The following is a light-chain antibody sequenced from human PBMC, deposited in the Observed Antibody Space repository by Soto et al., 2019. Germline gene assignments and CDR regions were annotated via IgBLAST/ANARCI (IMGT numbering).Light chain of an antibody. CDR3: QSYASRVPLRV. V-gene: IGLV1-40*01. Sequence: QSVLTQPPSVSGAPGQRVTISCTGSSSNIGAGYDVHWYQQLPGTAPKLLIYGNSNRPSGVPDRFSGSKSGTSASLAITGPQGDDEAFFSCQSYASRVPLRVFGTGTKATAL. CDR2: GNS. J-gene: IGLJ1*01. CDR1: SSNIGAGYD.